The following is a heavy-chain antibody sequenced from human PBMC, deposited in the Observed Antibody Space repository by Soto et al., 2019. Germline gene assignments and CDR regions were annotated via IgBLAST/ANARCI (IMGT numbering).Heavy chain of an antibody. D-gene: IGHD3-10*01. CDR2: IYYSGST. Sequence: PSETLSLTCTVSGGSISSSSYYWGWIRQPPGKGLEWIGSIYYSGSTYYNPSLKSRVTISVDTSKNQFSLKLSSVTAADTAVYYCARQVYYGSGSTHFDSWGQGTLVTVSS. CDR3: ARQVYYGSGSTHFDS. CDR1: GGSISSSSYY. J-gene: IGHJ4*02. V-gene: IGHV4-39*01.